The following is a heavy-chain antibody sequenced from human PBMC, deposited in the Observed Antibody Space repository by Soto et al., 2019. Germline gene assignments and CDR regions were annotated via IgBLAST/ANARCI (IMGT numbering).Heavy chain of an antibody. CDR2: ISAYNGNT. CDR1: GYTFTSYG. V-gene: IGHV1-18*01. CDR3: ASPNYYDSSGYYPLDY. J-gene: IGHJ4*02. D-gene: IGHD3-22*01. Sequence: ASVKVSCKASGYTFTSYGISWVRQAPGQGLEWMGWISAYNGNTNYAQKLQGRVTMTTDTSTSTAYMELRSLRSEDTAVYYCASPNYYDSSGYYPLDYWGQGTLVTVSS.